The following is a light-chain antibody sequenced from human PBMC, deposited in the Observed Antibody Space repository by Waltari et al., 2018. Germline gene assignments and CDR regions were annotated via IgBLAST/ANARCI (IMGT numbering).Light chain of an antibody. CDR2: QDT. J-gene: IGLJ2*01. CDR3: QAWDSNIVV. Sequence: SYELMQAPSVSVSPGQTATITCSANRLEEKYVCWYQQKPGQSPVLIIYQDTKRPSGIPRRCSASHSGNTAILTISVTQSVDEADYYCQAWDSNIVVFGGGTKLTVL. V-gene: IGLV3-1*01. CDR1: RLEEKY.